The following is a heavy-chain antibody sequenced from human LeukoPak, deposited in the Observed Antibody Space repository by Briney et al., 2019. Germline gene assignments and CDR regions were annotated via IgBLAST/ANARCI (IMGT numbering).Heavy chain of an antibody. Sequence: GGSLRLSCAASGFTFSSYGMHWVRQAPGKGLEWVAVISYDGSNKYYADSVKGRFTISRDNSKNTLYLQMNSLRAEDTAVYYCAKGSRDYGDYVPSPNWFDPWGQGTLVTVSS. D-gene: IGHD4-17*01. J-gene: IGHJ5*02. CDR1: GFTFSSYG. CDR3: AKGSRDYGDYVPSPNWFDP. CDR2: ISYDGSNK. V-gene: IGHV3-30*18.